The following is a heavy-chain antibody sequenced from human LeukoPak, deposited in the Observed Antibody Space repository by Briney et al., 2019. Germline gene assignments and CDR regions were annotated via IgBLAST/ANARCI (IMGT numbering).Heavy chain of an antibody. CDR3: AKVMGVKTGGLIAVVGMIDY. V-gene: IGHV3-23*01. Sequence: GGSLRLSCAASGFTFSSYAMSWVRQAPGKGLEWVSAISGSGGSTYYADSVKGRFTISRDNSKNTLYLQMNSLRAEDTAVYYCAKVMGVKTGGLIAVVGMIDYWGQGTLVTVSS. J-gene: IGHJ4*02. CDR1: GFTFSSYA. CDR2: ISGSGGST. D-gene: IGHD6-19*01.